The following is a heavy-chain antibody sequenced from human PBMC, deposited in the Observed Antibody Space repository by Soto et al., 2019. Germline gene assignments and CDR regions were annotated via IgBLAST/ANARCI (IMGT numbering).Heavy chain of an antibody. J-gene: IGHJ6*02. CDR1: GGSFSGYY. CDR2: INHSGST. CDR3: ARGRGSSWPNYYYYGMDV. Sequence: SETLSLTCAVYGGSFSGYYWSWIRQPPGKGLEWIGEINHSGSTNYNPSLKSRVTISVDTSKNQFSLKLSSVTAADTAVYYCARGRGSSWPNYYYYGMDVWGQGTTVTVSS. D-gene: IGHD6-13*01. V-gene: IGHV4-34*01.